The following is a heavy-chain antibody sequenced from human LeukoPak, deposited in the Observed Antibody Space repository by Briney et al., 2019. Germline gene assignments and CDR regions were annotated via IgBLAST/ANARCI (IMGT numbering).Heavy chain of an antibody. J-gene: IGHJ4*02. CDR2: INAGNGNT. D-gene: IGHD6-19*01. CDR3: ARTIAVADTFDY. Sequence: ASVKVSCKASGYTFTSYAMHWVRQAPGQRLEWMGWINAGNGNTKYSQKFQGRVTITRDTSASTAYMELSSLRSEDTAVYYCARTIAVADTFDYWGQGTLVTVSS. CDR1: GYTFTSYA. V-gene: IGHV1-3*01.